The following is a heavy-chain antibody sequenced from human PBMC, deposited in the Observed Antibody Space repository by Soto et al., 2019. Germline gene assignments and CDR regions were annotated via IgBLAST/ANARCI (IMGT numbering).Heavy chain of an antibody. Sequence: SETLSLTCAVYGGSFSGYYWSWIRQPPGKGLEWIGEINHSGSTNYNPSLKSRVTISVDTSKNQFSLKLSSVTAADTAVYYCARTRGYRYGLDYWGQGTXVTVSS. D-gene: IGHD5-18*01. V-gene: IGHV4-34*01. CDR1: GGSFSGYY. CDR3: ARTRGYRYGLDY. J-gene: IGHJ4*02. CDR2: INHSGST.